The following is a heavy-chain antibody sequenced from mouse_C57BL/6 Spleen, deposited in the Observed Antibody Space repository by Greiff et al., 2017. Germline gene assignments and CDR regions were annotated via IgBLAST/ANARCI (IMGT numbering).Heavy chain of an antibody. D-gene: IGHD1-2*01. Sequence: VQLQQPGAELVKPGASVKLSCKASGYTFTSYWMHWVKQRPGQGLEWIGMIHPNSGSTNYNEKFKSKATLTVDKSSSTAYMQLSSLTSEDSAVYYCAREGAITTLDYWGQGTTLTVSS. CDR3: AREGAITTLDY. J-gene: IGHJ2*01. CDR2: IHPNSGST. CDR1: GYTFTSYW. V-gene: IGHV1-64*01.